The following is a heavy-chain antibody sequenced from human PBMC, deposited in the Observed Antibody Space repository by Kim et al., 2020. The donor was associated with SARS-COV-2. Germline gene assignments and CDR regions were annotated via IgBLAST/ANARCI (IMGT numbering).Heavy chain of an antibody. Sequence: SVKGRFTISRDNSKNTLYLQMNSLRAEDTAVYYCAKEPIVVRGVIITYGYWGQGTLVTVSS. D-gene: IGHD3-10*01. V-gene: IGHV3-23*01. CDR3: AKEPIVVRGVIITYGY. J-gene: IGHJ4*02.